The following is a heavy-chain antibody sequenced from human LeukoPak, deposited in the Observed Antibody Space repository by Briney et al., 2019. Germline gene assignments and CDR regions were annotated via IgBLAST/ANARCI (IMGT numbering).Heavy chain of an antibody. J-gene: IGHJ6*02. CDR3: AACAESCDYYDSSYGMDV. V-gene: IGHV3-66*01. CDR2: IYSGGST. Sequence: GGSLRLSCAASGFTVSSNYMSWVRQAPGKGLEWVSVIYSGGSTYYVDSAKGRFTISRDNSKNTLYLQMNSLRAEDAAVYYCAACAESCDYYDSSYGMDVWGQGTTVTVSS. CDR1: GFTVSSNY. D-gene: IGHD3-22*01.